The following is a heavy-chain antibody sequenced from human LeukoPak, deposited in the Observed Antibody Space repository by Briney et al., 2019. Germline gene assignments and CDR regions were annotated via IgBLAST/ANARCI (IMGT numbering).Heavy chain of an antibody. V-gene: IGHV3-23*01. J-gene: IGHJ4*02. Sequence: TGGSLRLSCAVSGFNFSSYAMSWVRQAPGKGLEWVSAISGSGGSTYYADSVKGRFTISRDNSKNTLYLQMNSLRAEDTAVYYCENDTGYSSSWPFDYWVQGTLVTVSS. CDR3: ENDTGYSSSWPFDY. CDR2: ISGSGGST. D-gene: IGHD6-13*01. CDR1: GFNFSSYA.